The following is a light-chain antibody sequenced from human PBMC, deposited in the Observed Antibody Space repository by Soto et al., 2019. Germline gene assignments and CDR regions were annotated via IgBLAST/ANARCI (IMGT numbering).Light chain of an antibody. CDR2: AAS. CDR1: QSVSTTF. J-gene: IGKJ4*01. Sequence: EIVLTQSPCTLSLSPGERATLSCRASQSVSTTFLAWYQQKPGQAPRLLIYAASSRATGVPDRFSGSGSGTDFTLTISSLEPEDFAVYYCQQYVTPPLTFGGGTKVEIK. CDR3: QQYVTPPLT. V-gene: IGKV3-20*01.